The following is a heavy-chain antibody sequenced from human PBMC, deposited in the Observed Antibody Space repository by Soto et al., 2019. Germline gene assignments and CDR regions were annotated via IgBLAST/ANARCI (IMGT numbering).Heavy chain of an antibody. J-gene: IGHJ4*02. Sequence: QLQLQESGPGLVRPSGTLSLTCAVSGGFTSTNNWWSWVRKPPAKGQEWIGEAYHSGSTEYNPSLNSLVSISEDKSKHQISRKLTSAPSADTAVYYCRRSPPSSYYGGSGTFDYWGQGTLVPVSS. CDR1: GGFTSTNNW. CDR2: AYHSGST. CDR3: RRSPPSSYYGGSGTFDY. D-gene: IGHD3-10*01. V-gene: IGHV4-4*02.